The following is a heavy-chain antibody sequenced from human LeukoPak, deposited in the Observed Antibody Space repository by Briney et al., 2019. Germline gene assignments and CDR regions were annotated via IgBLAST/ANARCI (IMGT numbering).Heavy chain of an antibody. CDR3: ARGFSRRWDFWSGEYLDY. D-gene: IGHD3-3*01. J-gene: IGHJ4*02. CDR1: GGTFSSYA. CDR2: IIPIFGTA. Sequence: SVKVSCKASGGTFSSYAISWVRQAPGQGLEWMGGIIPIFGTANYAQKFQGRVTITADESTSTAYMELSSLRSEDTAVYYCARGFSRRWDFWSGEYLDYWGQGTLVTVSS. V-gene: IGHV1-69*01.